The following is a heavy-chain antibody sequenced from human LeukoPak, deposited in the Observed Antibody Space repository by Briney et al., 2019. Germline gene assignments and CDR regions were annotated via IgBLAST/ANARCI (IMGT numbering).Heavy chain of an antibody. V-gene: IGHV3-11*04. CDR1: RFTFSDHF. J-gene: IGHJ4*02. CDR3: PTAPTEAGDGRSPGY. D-gene: IGHD2-21*01. CDR2: ISSSGSDT. Sequence: SLRLSCAASRFTFSDHFMSWIRQPPGKGLEYVSYISSSGSDTYYSDSVKGRFTVSSDNAKNSLFLQMNSLTAEDTAVYYFPTAPTEAGDGRSPGYWGQGTLVTVSS.